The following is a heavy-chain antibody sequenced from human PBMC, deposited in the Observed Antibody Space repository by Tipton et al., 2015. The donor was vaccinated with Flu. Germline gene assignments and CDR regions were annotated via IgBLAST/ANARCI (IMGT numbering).Heavy chain of an antibody. Sequence: TLSLTCAVFGYSISTGGYSWSWVRQPPGKGLEWIGYIYHNGNTYYNPSLKSRVTISVDRSKNHSSLKLNSVTAADTAIYYCARGRYCSSGTCDAFDIWGQGTMVTVSS. CDR2: IYHNGNT. V-gene: IGHV4-30-2*01. CDR3: ARGRYCSSGTCDAFDI. D-gene: IGHD2-2*01. CDR1: GYSISTGGYS. J-gene: IGHJ3*02.